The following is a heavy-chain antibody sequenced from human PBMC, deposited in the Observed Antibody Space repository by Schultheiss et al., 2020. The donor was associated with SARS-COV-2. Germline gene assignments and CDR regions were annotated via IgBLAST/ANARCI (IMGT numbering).Heavy chain of an antibody. V-gene: IGHV4-39*01. J-gene: IGHJ4*02. CDR2: IYYSGST. Sequence: SETLSLTCTVSGGSVSSGSYYWGWIRQPPGKGLEWIGSIYYSGSTYYNPSLKSRVTISVDTSKNQFSLKLSSVTAADTAVYYCARHAGEVVTAWLPRAAPYYFDYWGQGTLVTVSS. D-gene: IGHD2-21*02. CDR3: ARHAGEVVTAWLPRAAPYYFDY. CDR1: GGSVSSGSYY.